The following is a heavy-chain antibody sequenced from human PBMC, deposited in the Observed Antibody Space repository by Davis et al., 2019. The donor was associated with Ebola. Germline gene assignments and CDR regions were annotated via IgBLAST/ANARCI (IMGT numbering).Heavy chain of an antibody. CDR3: AREAGATTRIYDS. J-gene: IGHJ5*01. Sequence: ASVKVSCKASSYTFTSSGISWVRRAPGQGLEWMGWISAYNGNTNYAQKLQGRVTMTTDTSRSTAYMELRSLRSDDTAVYYCAREAGATTRIYDSWGQGTLVTVSS. CDR2: ISAYNGNT. D-gene: IGHD1-26*01. CDR1: SYTFTSSG. V-gene: IGHV1-18*01.